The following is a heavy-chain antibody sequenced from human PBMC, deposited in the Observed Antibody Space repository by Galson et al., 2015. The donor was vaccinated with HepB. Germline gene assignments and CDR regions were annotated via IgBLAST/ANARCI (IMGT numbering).Heavy chain of an antibody. CDR3: VTVYLPTFFDY. Sequence: SLRLSCAASGFTFRNAWMSWVRRLPGKGLEWVGLIKSRANGATTDYAAPVKGRFSISRDDSKDMLYLQMDSLETEDTAVYYCVTVYLPTFFDYWGQGALVTVSS. CDR1: GFTFRNAW. D-gene: IGHD2-8*01. J-gene: IGHJ4*02. CDR2: IKSRANGATT. V-gene: IGHV3-15*01.